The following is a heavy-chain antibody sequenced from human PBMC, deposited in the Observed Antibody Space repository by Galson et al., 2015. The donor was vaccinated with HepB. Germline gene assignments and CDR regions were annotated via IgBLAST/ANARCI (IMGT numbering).Heavy chain of an antibody. V-gene: IGHV3-49*03. J-gene: IGHJ4*02. CDR1: GFTFGDYA. CDR2: IRSKPYGGTT. D-gene: IGHD3-22*01. CDR3: TRVSRNMYFDSSGIFDI. Sequence: LRLSCAASGFTFGDYALTWFRQAPGKGLEWVSLIRSKPYGGTTEYAASVKGRFTISRDDSKSIAFLQMNSPRTEDTAVYYCTRVSRNMYFDSSGIFDIWGQGTLVTVSS.